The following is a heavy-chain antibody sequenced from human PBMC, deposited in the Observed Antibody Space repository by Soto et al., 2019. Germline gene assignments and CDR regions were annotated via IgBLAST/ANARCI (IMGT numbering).Heavy chain of an antibody. Sequence: GGALRLSCAASGFTFSSYGMHWVRQAPGKGLEWVAVISYDGSNKFYADSVKGRFTISRDNSKNTLYLQMSSLRAEDTAVYYCAKDDRELYYDFWRGSNWFDPWGQGTLVTVSS. CDR3: AKDDRELYYDFWRGSNWFDP. J-gene: IGHJ5*02. V-gene: IGHV3-30*18. D-gene: IGHD3-3*01. CDR2: ISYDGSNK. CDR1: GFTFSSYG.